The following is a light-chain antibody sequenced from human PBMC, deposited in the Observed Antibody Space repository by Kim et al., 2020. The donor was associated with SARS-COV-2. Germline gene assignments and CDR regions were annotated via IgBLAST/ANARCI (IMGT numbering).Light chain of an antibody. V-gene: IGLV3-21*04. J-gene: IGLJ2*01. CDR1: KIGSKS. Sequence: SYELTQPPSVSVAPGETASITCGGDKIGSKSVHWYQQRPGQAPVLVIYYDTDRPSGTPERFSGSNSGDTATLTISRVEAEDEADYFCQVWDLYSMFFGGG. CDR2: YDT. CDR3: QVWDLYSMF.